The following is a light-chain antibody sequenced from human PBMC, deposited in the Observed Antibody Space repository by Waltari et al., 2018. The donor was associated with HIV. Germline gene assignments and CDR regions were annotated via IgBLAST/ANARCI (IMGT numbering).Light chain of an antibody. CDR3: QQSYSTLWT. V-gene: IGKV1-39*01. CDR1: QTISNY. Sequence: DIQMTQSPSALSASIGDRVTITCRASQTISNYLNWYQQKPGKAPKLLIYAASSLQSGVPSRFSGSGSGSDFTLTINSLQPEDSATYYCQQSYSTLWTFGQGSKVEIK. CDR2: AAS. J-gene: IGKJ1*01.